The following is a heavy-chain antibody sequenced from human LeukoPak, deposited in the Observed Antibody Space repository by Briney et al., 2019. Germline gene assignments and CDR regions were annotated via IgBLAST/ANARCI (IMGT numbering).Heavy chain of an antibody. J-gene: IGHJ5*02. CDR3: ARVPGPNWFDP. CDR1: GYSISSGYY. V-gene: IGHV4-38-2*02. CDR2: MYHTGST. Sequence: SETLSLTCTVSGYSISSGYYWGWIRQPPGKGLEWIGSMYHTGSTYYNPSLKSRVTTSVDTSKNQFSLKLSSVTAADTAVYYCARVPGPNWFDPWGQGTLVTVSS.